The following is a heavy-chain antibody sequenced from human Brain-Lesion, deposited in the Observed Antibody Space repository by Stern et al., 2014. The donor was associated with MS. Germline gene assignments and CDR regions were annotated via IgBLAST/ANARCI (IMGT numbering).Heavy chain of an antibody. CDR2: IYYIGST. D-gene: IGHD3-22*01. V-gene: IGHV4-30-4*01. Sequence: QLQLQESGPGLVTPSQPLSLTCNVSGDSISSGDNYWSWIRQAHGKCLEWIGYIYYIGSTFYNPSLKSRVTISVDTSQNQFSLSLSSVTAADTAVYYCARGESSRFYYYFDYWGQGNRVTVAS. J-gene: IGHJ4*02. CDR1: GDSISSGDNY. CDR3: ARGESSRFYYYFDY.